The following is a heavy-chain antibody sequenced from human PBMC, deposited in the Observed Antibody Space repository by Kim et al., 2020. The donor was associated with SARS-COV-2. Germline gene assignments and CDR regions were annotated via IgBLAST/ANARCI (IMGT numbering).Heavy chain of an antibody. V-gene: IGHV4-39*01. D-gene: IGHD6-13*01. CDR1: GGSISSSSFY. J-gene: IGHJ4*02. Sequence: SETLSLTCTVSGGSISSSSFYWGWIHQPPGKGLEWIGSIYYSGSAYYNPSLKSRVTISVDTSKNQFSLKLSSVTAADTAVYYCARQRYSSSWHYWGQGTLVTVSS. CDR3: ARQRYSSSWHY. CDR2: IYYSGSA.